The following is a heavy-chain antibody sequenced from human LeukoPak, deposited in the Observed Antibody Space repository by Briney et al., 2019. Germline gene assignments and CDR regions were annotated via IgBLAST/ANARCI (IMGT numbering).Heavy chain of an antibody. CDR2: IKKDGSEE. CDR1: GFTFSIYW. Sequence: GGSLRLSCAASGFTFSIYWMTWVRQAPGKGLEWVANIKKDGSEENYVDSVKGRFTISRDNAKNSLYLQMNSLRVEDTAVYYCARYANGMDVWGQGTTVTVSS. V-gene: IGHV3-7*01. CDR3: ARYANGMDV. D-gene: IGHD2-2*01. J-gene: IGHJ6*02.